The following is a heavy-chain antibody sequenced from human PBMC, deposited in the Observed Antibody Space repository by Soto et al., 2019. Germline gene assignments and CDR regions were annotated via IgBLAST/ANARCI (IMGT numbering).Heavy chain of an antibody. D-gene: IGHD3-10*01. J-gene: IGHJ6*02. CDR3: AATLDSGSGSGYFDFDA. Sequence: ASVKVSCKASGFTFATSAVQWARQARGQSLERIGWIVVGTVNTNYAQKLQERVIITRDMSTSTAYMELSSLRSEDTTVYYCAATLDSGSGSGYFDFDALGQGTTITV. V-gene: IGHV1-58*01. CDR1: GFTFATSA. CDR2: IVVGTVNT.